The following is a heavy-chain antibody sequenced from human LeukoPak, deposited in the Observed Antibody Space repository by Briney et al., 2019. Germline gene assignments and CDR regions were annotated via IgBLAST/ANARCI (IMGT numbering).Heavy chain of an antibody. CDR2: IKKKTDGETT. Sequence: GGSLRLSCAASGFTFSNAWMSWVRQAPGKGLEWVGRIKKKTDGETTDYAAPVKGRFTISRDDSKNTLYLEMNSLKSDDTAVYYCAAGTGTSDFDYWGQGTLVTVAS. D-gene: IGHD1-1*01. V-gene: IGHV3-15*01. CDR3: AAGTGTSDFDY. CDR1: GFTFSNAW. J-gene: IGHJ4*02.